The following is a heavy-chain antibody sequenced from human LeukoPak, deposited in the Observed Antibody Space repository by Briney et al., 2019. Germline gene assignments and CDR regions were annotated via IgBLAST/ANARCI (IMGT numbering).Heavy chain of an antibody. Sequence: ASVKVSGEASGYTFTSYGISWVRQAPGQGLEWMGWISAYNGNTNYAQKLQGRVTMTTDTSTSTAYMELRSLRSDDTAVYYCAREGLSSTYSSSSDYYYYYYYMDVWGKGTTVTVSS. J-gene: IGHJ6*03. V-gene: IGHV1-18*01. CDR1: GYTFTSYG. D-gene: IGHD6-6*01. CDR3: AREGLSSTYSSSSDYYYYYYYMDV. CDR2: ISAYNGNT.